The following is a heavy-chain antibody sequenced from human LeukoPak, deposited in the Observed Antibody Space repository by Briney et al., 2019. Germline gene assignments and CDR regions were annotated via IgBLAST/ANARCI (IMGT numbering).Heavy chain of an antibody. CDR3: ARGEDFDY. V-gene: IGHV3-30-3*01. J-gene: IGHJ4*02. Sequence: GGSLRLSCAASGFTFSSYAMRWVRQAPGKGLEWVAVISYDGSNKYYADSVKGRFTISRDNSKNTLYLQMNSLRAEDTAVYYCARGEDFDYWGQGTLVTVSS. CDR2: ISYDGSNK. CDR1: GFTFSSYA. D-gene: IGHD1-26*01.